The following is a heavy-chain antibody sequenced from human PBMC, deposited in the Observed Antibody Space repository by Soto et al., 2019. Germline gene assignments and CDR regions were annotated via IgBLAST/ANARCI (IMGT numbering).Heavy chain of an antibody. Sequence: ASVKVSCKASRVAFNKFIVTWVRQAPGLGLEWVGGIIPVFGTANYAQKFQGRVTITADESTSTSYMEVNNLRSEDTAVYYCAKVRYSSPMGYYYGMDVWGQGTTVTVSS. CDR1: RVAFNKFI. CDR2: IIPVFGTA. CDR3: AKVRYSSPMGYYYGMDV. V-gene: IGHV1-69*13. D-gene: IGHD2-2*01. J-gene: IGHJ6*02.